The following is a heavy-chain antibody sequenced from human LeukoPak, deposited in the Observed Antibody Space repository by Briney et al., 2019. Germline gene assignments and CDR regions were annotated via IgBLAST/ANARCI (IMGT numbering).Heavy chain of an antibody. Sequence: GGSLRLSCAASGFTLSSYAMSWVRQAPGKGLEWVSGISGSGGGTYYADSVKGRFTISRDSYRNTLYLYMNSLGAEDTAVYYCAKDRDFWSGYHDGYWGQGTLVTVSS. J-gene: IGHJ4*02. CDR3: AKDRDFWSGYHDGY. CDR1: GFTLSSYA. CDR2: ISGSGGGT. D-gene: IGHD3-3*01. V-gene: IGHV3-23*01.